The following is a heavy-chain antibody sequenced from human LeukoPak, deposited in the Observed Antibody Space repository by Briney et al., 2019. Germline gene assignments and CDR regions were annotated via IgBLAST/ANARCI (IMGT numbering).Heavy chain of an antibody. D-gene: IGHD3-22*01. J-gene: IGHJ4*02. Sequence: KISCKASGGTFSSYAISWVRQAPGQGLEWMGGIIPIFGTANYAQKSQGRVTITADESTSTAYMELSSLRSEDTAVYYCARGGGYYDSSGYPHYFDYWGQGTLVTVSS. CDR3: ARGGGYYDSSGYPHYFDY. CDR2: IIPIFGTA. V-gene: IGHV1-69*01. CDR1: GGTFSSYA.